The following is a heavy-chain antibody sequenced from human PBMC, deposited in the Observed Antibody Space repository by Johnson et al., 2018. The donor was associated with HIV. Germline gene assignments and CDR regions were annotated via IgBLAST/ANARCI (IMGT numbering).Heavy chain of an antibody. D-gene: IGHD4-17*01. CDR2: IWYDGSRK. J-gene: IGHJ3*02. V-gene: IGHV3-30*02. Sequence: QVQLVESVGGVVQPGGSLRLSCAASGFIFSSYGMHWVRQAPGKGLEWVAFIWYDGSRKYYPDSVKGRFTISRVNSKNMLYLQMNSLRVEETAVYYCVKEASRGTVTQAPDAFDIWGQGTMVTVSS. CDR3: VKEASRGTVTQAPDAFDI. CDR1: GFIFSSYG.